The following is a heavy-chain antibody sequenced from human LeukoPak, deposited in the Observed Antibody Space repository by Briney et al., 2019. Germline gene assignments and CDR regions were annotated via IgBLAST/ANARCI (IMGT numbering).Heavy chain of an antibody. Sequence: PGGSLTLSCAASGFTFSSYSMNWVRQAPGKGLEWVSSITSSSGYIYYADSVKGRFTISRDNAKNSLYLQMNSLRAEDTAVYYCARDADSSSWSMYYYYGMDVWGQGTTVTVSS. V-gene: IGHV3-21*01. CDR3: ARDADSSSWSMYYYYGMDV. CDR2: ITSSSGYI. CDR1: GFTFSSYS. J-gene: IGHJ6*02. D-gene: IGHD6-13*01.